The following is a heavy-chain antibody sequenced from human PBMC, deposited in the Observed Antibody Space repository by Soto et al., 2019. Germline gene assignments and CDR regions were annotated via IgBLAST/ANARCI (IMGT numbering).Heavy chain of an antibody. CDR1: GFTFSDYS. CDR2: ISSSSSYI. Sequence: VQLVESGGGLVKPGGSLRLSCAVSGFTFSDYSMNWVRQAPGKGLEWVSSISSSSSYIYYADSVKGRFTISRDNAKESLYLQMNSLRAEDTAVYYCASRYCSGGSCTNLDYWGQGTLVTVSS. D-gene: IGHD2-15*01. CDR3: ASRYCSGGSCTNLDY. J-gene: IGHJ4*02. V-gene: IGHV3-21*01.